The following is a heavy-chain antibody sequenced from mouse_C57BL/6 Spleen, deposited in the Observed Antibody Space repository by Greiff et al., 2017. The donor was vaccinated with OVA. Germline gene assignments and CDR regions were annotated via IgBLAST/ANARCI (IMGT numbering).Heavy chain of an antibody. J-gene: IGHJ4*01. CDR3: ASGSGYVHYAMDY. D-gene: IGHD3-2*02. V-gene: IGHV1-82*01. CDR1: GYAFSSSW. CDR2: IYPGDGDT. Sequence: VQLQQSGPELVKPGASVKISCKASGYAFSSSWMNWVKQRPGKGLEWIGRIYPGDGDTNYNGKFKGKATLTADKSSSTAYMQLSSLTSEDSAVYFRASGSGYVHYAMDYWGQGTSVTVSS.